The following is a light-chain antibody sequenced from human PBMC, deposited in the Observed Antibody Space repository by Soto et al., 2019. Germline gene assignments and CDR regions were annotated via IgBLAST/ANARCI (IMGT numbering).Light chain of an antibody. J-gene: IGLJ3*02. CDR1: SSNIGAGYD. Sequence: QSVLTQPHSMSGAPGQRVTISCTGSSSNIGAGYDVHWYQHLPGTAPKLLIYGNTNRPSGVPDRFSGSKSGTSASLAITGLQAEDEADYYCQSHDSSLNSWVFGGGTKLTVL. CDR2: GNT. CDR3: QSHDSSLNSWV. V-gene: IGLV1-40*01.